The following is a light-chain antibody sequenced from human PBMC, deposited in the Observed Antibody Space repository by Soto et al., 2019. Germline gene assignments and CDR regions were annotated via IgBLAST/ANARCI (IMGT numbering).Light chain of an antibody. CDR2: YAH. CDR3: QVWDTSSDQQV. J-gene: IGLJ2*01. V-gene: IGLV3-21*04. Sequence: SYELTQPPSVSVAPGKTATIACGGDNIGSISVHWYQQKPGQAPVLVISYAHDRPSGIPERFSGSNSGSTATLTISRVEAGDEADYYCQVWDTSSDQQVFGGGTKLTVL. CDR1: NIGSIS.